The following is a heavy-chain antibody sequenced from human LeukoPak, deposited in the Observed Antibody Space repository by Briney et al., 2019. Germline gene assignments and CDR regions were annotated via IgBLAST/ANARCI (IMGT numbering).Heavy chain of an antibody. CDR3: ARDWGSGSYACDY. D-gene: IGHD3-10*01. CDR1: GGTFSSYA. V-gene: IGHV1-69*06. J-gene: IGHJ4*02. Sequence: ASVKVSCKASGGTFSSYAISWVRQAPGQGLEWMGGIIPIFGTANYAQKFRGRVTITADKSTRTAYMELSSLRSEDTAVYYCARDWGSGSYACDYWGQGTLVTVSS. CDR2: IIPIFGTA.